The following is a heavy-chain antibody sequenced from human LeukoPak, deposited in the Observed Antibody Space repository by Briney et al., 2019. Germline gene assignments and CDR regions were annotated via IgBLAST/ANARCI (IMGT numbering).Heavy chain of an antibody. CDR1: GCTFDDYA. D-gene: IGHD5-24*01. CDR3: AKGLGDGYRYNWFDP. V-gene: IGHV3-9*01. J-gene: IGHJ5*02. Sequence: GGALRLSCAASGCTFDDYAMHWVGQAPGEGREGVAVISWNSGSIGYADSVKGRFTISRDNANNSLYLQMNSLRAEDTALYYCAKGLGDGYRYNWFDPWGQGTLVTVSS. CDR2: ISWNSGSI.